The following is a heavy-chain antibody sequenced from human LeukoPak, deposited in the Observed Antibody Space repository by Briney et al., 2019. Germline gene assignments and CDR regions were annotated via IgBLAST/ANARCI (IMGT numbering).Heavy chain of an antibody. CDR2: ISSGSSTI. Sequence: GGSLRLSCAASGFTFSSFSMNWVRQAPGKGLEWVSYISSGSSTIYYADSVKGRFTISRDNAKNSLYLQVTSLRDEDTAVYYCARAGGLLWFGEVLESSGAFHIWGQGTMVTVSS. CDR1: GFTFSSFS. J-gene: IGHJ3*02. V-gene: IGHV3-48*02. CDR3: ARAGGLLWFGEVLESSGAFHI. D-gene: IGHD3-10*01.